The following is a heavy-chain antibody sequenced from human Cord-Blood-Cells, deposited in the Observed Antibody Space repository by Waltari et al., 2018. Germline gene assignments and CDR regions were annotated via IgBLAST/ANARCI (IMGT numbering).Heavy chain of an antibody. CDR1: GGTFSSYA. V-gene: IGHV1-69*01. Sequence: QVQLVQSGAEVKKPGSSVKVSCKASGGTFSSYAHSRVRQTTGQGLEWMGGIIPIFGTANYAQKFQGRVTITADESTSTAYMELSSLRSEDTAVYYCASYIWGSYRSIDDYYYGMDVWGQGTTVTVSS. D-gene: IGHD3-16*02. CDR2: IIPIFGTA. CDR3: ASYIWGSYRSIDDYYYGMDV. J-gene: IGHJ6*02.